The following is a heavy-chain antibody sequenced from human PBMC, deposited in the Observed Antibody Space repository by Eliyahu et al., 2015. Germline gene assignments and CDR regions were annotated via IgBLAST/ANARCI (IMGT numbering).Heavy chain of an antibody. J-gene: IGHJ4*02. D-gene: IGHD1-26*01. V-gene: IGHV4-39*01. CDR1: GGSIXSSSYY. CDR3: ARQPRSGSYSTRGVDY. Sequence: QLQLQESGPGLVKPSETLSLTCTVSGGSIXSSSYYWGWIRQPPGKGLEWIGSIYYSGSTYSNPSLKSRVTISVDTSKNQFSLKLSSVTAADTAVYYCARQPRSGSYSTRGVDYWGQGTLVTVSS. CDR2: IYYSGST.